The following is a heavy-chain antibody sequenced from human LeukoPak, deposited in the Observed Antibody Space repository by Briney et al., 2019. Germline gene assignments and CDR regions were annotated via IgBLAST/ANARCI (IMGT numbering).Heavy chain of an antibody. Sequence: GASVKVSCKASGYTFPSYPINWVRQAPGQGLEWMGWINTNTGNPTYARGFTGRFVFSLDTSVNTAYLQISSLKAEDTAVYYCARGGGLHRYCSSTSCYDAWGQGTLVTVSS. V-gene: IGHV7-4-1*02. CDR1: GYTFPSYP. D-gene: IGHD2-2*01. CDR3: ARGGGLHRYCSSTSCYDA. J-gene: IGHJ5*02. CDR2: INTNTGNP.